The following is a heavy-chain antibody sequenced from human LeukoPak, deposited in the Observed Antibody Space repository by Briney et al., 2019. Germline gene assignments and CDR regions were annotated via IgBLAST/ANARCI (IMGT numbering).Heavy chain of an antibody. J-gene: IGHJ3*02. CDR2: ISYDGSNK. V-gene: IGHV3-30-3*01. CDR3: ARGFVDWNDRLDAFDI. D-gene: IGHD1-1*01. CDR1: GFTFSSYA. Sequence: GGSLRLSCAASGFTFSSYAMHWVRQAPGKGLEWVAVISYDGSNKYYADSVKGRFTISRDNSKNTLYLQMNSLRAEDTAVYYCARGFVDWNDRLDAFDIWGQGTMVTVSS.